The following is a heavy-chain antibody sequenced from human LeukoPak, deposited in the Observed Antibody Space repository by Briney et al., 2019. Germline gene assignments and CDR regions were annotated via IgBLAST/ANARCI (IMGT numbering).Heavy chain of an antibody. CDR2: IIQDGCEE. CDR1: GFTFISYW. Sequence: GGSLRLSCAASGFTFISYWMSWVRQAPGKGLEWVANIIQDGCEEYYLDSVKGGFTISRDNAKNSLYLQMNSMRGEDTAMYYCGREGGWYIDYWGQGTLVTVSS. V-gene: IGHV3-7*03. J-gene: IGHJ4*02. D-gene: IGHD6-19*01. CDR3: GREGGWYIDY.